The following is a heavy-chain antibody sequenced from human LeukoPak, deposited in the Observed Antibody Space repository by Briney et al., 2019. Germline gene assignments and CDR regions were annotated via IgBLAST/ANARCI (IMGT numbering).Heavy chain of an antibody. D-gene: IGHD3-10*01. CDR1: GYTFTSYG. CDR2: ISAYNGNT. V-gene: IGHV1-18*01. CDR3: ARDENYYGSGSYKNWFDP. J-gene: IGHJ5*02. Sequence: ASVKVSCKASGYTFTSYGISWVRQAPGQGLEWMGWISAYNGNTNYAQKLQGRVTMTTDTSASTAYMELRSLRSDDTAAYYCARDENYYGSGSYKNWFDPWGQGTLVTVSS.